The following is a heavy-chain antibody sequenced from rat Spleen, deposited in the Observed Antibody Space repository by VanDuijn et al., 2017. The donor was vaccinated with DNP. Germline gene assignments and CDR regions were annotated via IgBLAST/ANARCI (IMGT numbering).Heavy chain of an antibody. CDR2: INMDSTTI. J-gene: IGHJ2*01. CDR1: GFNFKDYW. Sequence: EVKLVESGGGLVQPGRSLKLSCAASGFNFKDYWMGWVRQAPGKGLEWIGEINMDSTTINYTPSLNAKFTISRDNVQNTLYLQMSRLGSEDTANYYCARGETGTRGYFDYWGQGVMVTVSS. V-gene: IGHV4-2*01. D-gene: IGHD4-1*01. CDR3: ARGETGTRGYFDY.